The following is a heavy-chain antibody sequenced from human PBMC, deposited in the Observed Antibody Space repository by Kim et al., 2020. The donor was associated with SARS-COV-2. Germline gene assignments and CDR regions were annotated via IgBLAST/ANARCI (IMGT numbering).Heavy chain of an antibody. CDR1: GFTFSEYW. J-gene: IGHJ4*02. CDR2: IISDGRST. CDR3: ASGLTPGQY. Sequence: GGSLRLSCAASGFTFSEYWMHWVRQAPGKGLVWVSRIISDGRSTSYADSVKGRFTISRDNAKNTLHLQMNSLRAEDTAVYYCASGLTPGQYWGQGTLVTVSS. V-gene: IGHV3-74*01. D-gene: IGHD2-15*01.